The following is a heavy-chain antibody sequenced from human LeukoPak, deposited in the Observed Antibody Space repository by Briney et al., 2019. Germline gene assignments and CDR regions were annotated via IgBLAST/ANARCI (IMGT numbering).Heavy chain of an antibody. CDR1: GFTFSTYA. CDR2: IGGGGGSR. J-gene: IGHJ4*02. V-gene: IGHV3-23*01. D-gene: IGHD2-21*02. Sequence: GGSLRLSCAASGFTFSTYAMSWVRQAPGKGLEWVSVIGGGGGSRYYADSVKGRFTISRDNSKNTLYLQMNSLRAEDTAVYYCATPYSTYCGGDCYIWGQGTLVTVSS. CDR3: ATPYSTYCGGDCYI.